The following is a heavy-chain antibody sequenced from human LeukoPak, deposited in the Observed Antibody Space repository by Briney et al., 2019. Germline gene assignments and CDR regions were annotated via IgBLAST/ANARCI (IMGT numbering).Heavy chain of an antibody. J-gene: IGHJ4*02. V-gene: IGHV1-24*01. CDR2: FDPEDGET. CDR1: GYTLTELS. D-gene: IGHD3-22*01. Sequence: GASVKVSCKVSGYTLTELSMHWVRQAPGKGLEWMGGFDPEDGETIYAQKFQGRVTMTEDTSTDTAYMELSSLRSEDTAVYYCATDQEYYYDSSGLFMGGYWGQGTLVTVSS. CDR3: ATDQEYYYDSSGLFMGGY.